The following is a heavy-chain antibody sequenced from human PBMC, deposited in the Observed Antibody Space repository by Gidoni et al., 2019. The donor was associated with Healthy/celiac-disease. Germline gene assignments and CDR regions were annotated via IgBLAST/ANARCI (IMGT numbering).Heavy chain of an antibody. CDR3: AREAPRGYSYGRWVDY. CDR2: IYHSGST. CDR1: GYSISSGYY. Sequence: QVQLQESGPGLVKPSETLSLTCAVSGYSISSGYYWGWIRQPPGQGLEWIGSIYHSGSTYYHPSLKSRVTISVDTSKNQFSLKLSSVTAADTAVYYCAREAPRGYSYGRWVDYWGQGTLVTVSS. V-gene: IGHV4-38-2*02. J-gene: IGHJ4*02. D-gene: IGHD5-18*01.